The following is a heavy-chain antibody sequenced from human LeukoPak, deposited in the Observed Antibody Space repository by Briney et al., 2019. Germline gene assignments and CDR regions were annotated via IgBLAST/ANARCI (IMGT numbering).Heavy chain of an antibody. CDR3: AKMGGRISAAGDN. CDR1: GFTFNTYA. V-gene: IGHV3-23*01. D-gene: IGHD6-13*01. CDR2: ISGSGGGT. J-gene: IGHJ4*02. Sequence: PGGSLRLSCAASGFTFNTYAMSWVRQAPGKGLEWVSGISGSGGGTYYADSVKGRFTISRDNSKSTLYLQMNSLRVEDTAVYYCAKMGGRISAAGDNWGQGTLVTVSS.